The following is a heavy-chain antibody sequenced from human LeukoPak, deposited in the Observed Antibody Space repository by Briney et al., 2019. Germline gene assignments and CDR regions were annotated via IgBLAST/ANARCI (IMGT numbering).Heavy chain of an antibody. J-gene: IGHJ6*02. D-gene: IGHD2-2*01. V-gene: IGHV1-2*02. CDR1: GYTFTGYY. Sequence: ASVKVSCKASGYTFTGYYMHWVRQAPGQGLEWMGWINPNSGGTNYAQKFQGRVTMTRDTSISTAYMELSRLRSDDTAVYYCARSLGYCSSTSCSMTVWGQGTTVTVSS. CDR3: ARSLGYCSSTSCSMTV. CDR2: INPNSGGT.